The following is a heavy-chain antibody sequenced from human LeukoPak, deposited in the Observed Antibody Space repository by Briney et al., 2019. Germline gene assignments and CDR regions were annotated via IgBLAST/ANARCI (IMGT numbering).Heavy chain of an antibody. Sequence: PGGSLRLSCGASGFNFSNYEMNWVRQAPGKGLEWTSYISDSGETTYYADFVKGRFTISRDNAKNSVFLQIDSLRAEDTAVYYCARDTSIVGVTGAGFDYWGQGTLVTVSS. CDR3: ARDTSIVGVTGAGFDY. CDR2: ISDSGETT. J-gene: IGHJ4*02. V-gene: IGHV3-48*03. D-gene: IGHD1-26*01. CDR1: GFNFSNYE.